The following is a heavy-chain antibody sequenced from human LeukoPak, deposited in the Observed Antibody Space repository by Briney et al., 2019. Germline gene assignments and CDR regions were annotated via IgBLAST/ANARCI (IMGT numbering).Heavy chain of an antibody. J-gene: IGHJ4*02. CDR2: INAYNGDT. CDR3: AREGGGSVRGVLIYPFDY. V-gene: IGHV1-18*01. D-gene: IGHD3-10*01. CDR1: NYTFTSYG. Sequence: ASVKVSCKASNYTFTSYGISWVRQAPGQGLEWMAWINAYNGDTNYAQKLQGRVTLTTDTSTSTAYMELRSLRSEDTAVYYCAREGGGSVRGVLIYPFDYWGQGTLVTVSS.